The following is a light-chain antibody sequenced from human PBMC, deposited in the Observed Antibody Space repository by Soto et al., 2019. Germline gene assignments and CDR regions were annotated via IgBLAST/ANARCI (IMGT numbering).Light chain of an antibody. V-gene: IGKV3-15*01. CDR2: GAT. J-gene: IGKJ4*02. Sequence: LPFHQKERATLSCRASQSVSILLAWYQQKPGQAPRLLIHGATTRATGIPARFSGSGSVIELPLTIYDLHSEYFQFCCSHLQIYGPPWLGAGTKVDIK. CDR3: HLQIYGPPW. CDR1: QSVSIL.